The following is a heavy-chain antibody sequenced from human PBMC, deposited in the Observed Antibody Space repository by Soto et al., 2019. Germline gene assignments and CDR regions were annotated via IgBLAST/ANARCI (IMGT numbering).Heavy chain of an antibody. CDR3: ARTDIVATIDAFDI. J-gene: IGHJ3*02. Sequence: GGSLRLSCAASGFTFSSYWMHWVRQAPGKGLVWVSRINSDGSSTSYAEYVKGRITISRDNAKNTLYLQINSLRAEDTAVYYCARTDIVATIDAFDIWGQGTMVTVSS. V-gene: IGHV3-74*01. CDR1: GFTFSSYW. D-gene: IGHD5-12*01. CDR2: INSDGSST.